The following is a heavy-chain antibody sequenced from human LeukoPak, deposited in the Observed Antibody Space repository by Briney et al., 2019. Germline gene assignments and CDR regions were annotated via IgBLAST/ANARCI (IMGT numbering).Heavy chain of an antibody. CDR3: ARDEPEPGGWSYFDY. Sequence: GASVKVSCKASGYTFAGYYMHWVRQAPGQGLEWMGWINPNSGGTNYAQKFQGRVTMTRDTSISTAYMELSRLRSDDTAVYYCARDEPEPGGWSYFDYWGQGTLVTVSS. CDR2: INPNSGGT. J-gene: IGHJ4*02. CDR1: GYTFAGYY. V-gene: IGHV1-2*02. D-gene: IGHD6-19*01.